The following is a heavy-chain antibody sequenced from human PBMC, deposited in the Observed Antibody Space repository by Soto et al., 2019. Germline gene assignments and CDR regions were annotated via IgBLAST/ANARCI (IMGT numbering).Heavy chain of an antibody. CDR1: GFTFSSYG. Sequence: GGSLRLSCAASGFTFSSYGMHWVRQAPGKGLEWVAVIPYDGSNKYYADSVKGRFTISRDNSKNTLYLQMNSLRAEDTAVYYCAKASSGYSTLNTPANWGQGTLVTVSS. CDR3: AKASSGYSTLNTPAN. CDR2: IPYDGSNK. D-gene: IGHD6-13*01. V-gene: IGHV3-30*18. J-gene: IGHJ4*02.